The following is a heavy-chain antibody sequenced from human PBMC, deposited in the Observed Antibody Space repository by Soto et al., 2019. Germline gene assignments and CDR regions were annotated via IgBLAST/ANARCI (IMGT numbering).Heavy chain of an antibody. V-gene: IGHV4-30-2*01. Sequence: SETLSLTCAVSGGPISSGGYSWSWIRQPPGKGLEWIGYIYHSGSTYYNPSLKSRVTISVDRSKNQFSLKLSSVTAADTAVYYCARVVLGYSSNWFDPWGQGTLVTVSS. CDR2: IYHSGST. D-gene: IGHD5-18*01. CDR1: GGPISSGGYS. CDR3: ARVVLGYSSNWFDP. J-gene: IGHJ5*02.